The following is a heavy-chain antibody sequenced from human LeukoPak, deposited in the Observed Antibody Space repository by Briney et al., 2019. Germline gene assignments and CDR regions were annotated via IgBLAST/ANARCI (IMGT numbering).Heavy chain of an antibody. D-gene: IGHD3-10*01. CDR3: ARDAPSYGSGSPRDY. J-gene: IGHJ4*02. CDR1: GFTFSRYW. CDR2: IKQDGSEK. Sequence: GGSLRLSCAASGFTFSRYWMSWVPQAPGKGLEGVANIKQDGSEKYYVDSVKGRFTISRDNAKNSLYLQMNSLRAEDTAVYYCARDAPSYGSGSPRDYWGQGTLVTVSS. V-gene: IGHV3-7*01.